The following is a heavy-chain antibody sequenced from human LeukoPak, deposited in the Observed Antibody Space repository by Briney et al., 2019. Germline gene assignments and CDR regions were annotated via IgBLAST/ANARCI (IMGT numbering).Heavy chain of an antibody. CDR3: ARHRTAINPYGPYDAFDI. D-gene: IGHD3-10*01. V-gene: IGHV4-39*01. Sequence: SETLSLTCTVSGVSISSSDYYWGWIRQPPGKGLEWIGSIYYSGTTYYNPPLKSRVSISEDTSKNTFSIKLSSVTAADTAVYYCARHRTAINPYGPYDAFDIWGQGTMVTVSS. CDR2: IYYSGTT. CDR1: GVSISSSDYY. J-gene: IGHJ3*02.